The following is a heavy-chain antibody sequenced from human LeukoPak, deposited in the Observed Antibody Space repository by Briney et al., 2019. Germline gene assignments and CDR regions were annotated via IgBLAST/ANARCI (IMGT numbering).Heavy chain of an antibody. V-gene: IGHV4-59*01. J-gene: IGHJ6*02. CDR1: GGSISSYY. Sequence: PSETLSLTCTVSGGSISSYYWSWIRQPPGKGLEWIGYIYYSGSTNYNPSLKSRVTISVDTSKNQFSLKLSSVPAADTAVYYCARDLSDYYGMDVWGQGTTVTVSS. CDR3: ARDLSDYYGMDV. CDR2: IYYSGST.